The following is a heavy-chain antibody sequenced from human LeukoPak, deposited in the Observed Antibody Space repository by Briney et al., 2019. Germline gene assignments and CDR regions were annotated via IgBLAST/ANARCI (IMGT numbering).Heavy chain of an antibody. Sequence: SETLSLTCTVSGGSITSYYWSWIRQPPGKGLEWIGFIYYSGSTNYNPSLKSRVTISGDTSKNQFSLKLCSVTAGDTAVYYCARVRLALYWGAFDIWGQGTMVTVSS. CDR3: ARVRLALYWGAFDI. CDR2: IYYSGST. CDR1: GGSITSYY. D-gene: IGHD2-15*01. V-gene: IGHV4-59*13. J-gene: IGHJ3*02.